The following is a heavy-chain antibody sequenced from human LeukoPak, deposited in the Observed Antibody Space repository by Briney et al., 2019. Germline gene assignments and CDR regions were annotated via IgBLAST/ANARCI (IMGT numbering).Heavy chain of an antibody. Sequence: SETLSLTCAVYGGSFSGYYRSWIRQPPGKGLEWIGEINHSGSTNYNPSLKSRVTISVDTSKNQFSLKLSSVTAADTAVYYCARRPTGWFDPWGQGTLVTVSS. J-gene: IGHJ5*02. CDR3: ARRPTGWFDP. V-gene: IGHV4-34*01. D-gene: IGHD1-14*01. CDR2: INHSGST. CDR1: GGSFSGYY.